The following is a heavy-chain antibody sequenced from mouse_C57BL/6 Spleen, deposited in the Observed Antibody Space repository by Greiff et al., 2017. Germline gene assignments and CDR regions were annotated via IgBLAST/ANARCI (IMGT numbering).Heavy chain of an antibody. J-gene: IGHJ2*01. CDR3: ARDPLYYGSSYGDY. CDR2: ISDGGSYT. D-gene: IGHD1-1*01. CDR1: GFTFSSYA. Sequence: EVQVVESGGGLVKPGGSLKLSCAASGFTFSSYAMSWVRQTPEKRLEWVATISDGGSYTYYPDNVKGRFTISRDNAKNNLYLQMSHLKSEDTAMYYCARDPLYYGSSYGDYWGQGTTLTVSS. V-gene: IGHV5-4*01.